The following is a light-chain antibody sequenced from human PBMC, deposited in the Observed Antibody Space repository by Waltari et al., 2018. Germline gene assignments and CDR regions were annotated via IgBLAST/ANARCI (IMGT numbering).Light chain of an antibody. CDR2: NDN. CDR1: SSNIGDNS. CDR3: ATWDDSLGGV. Sequence: QSVLTQPPSASETPGQRVTISCSGSSSNIGDNSVSWYQQLPGTAPKLLIYNDNQRPSGVPDRCSGSKSGTSASLAISGLQSEDEGDYYCATWDDSLGGVFGTGTKVTVL. J-gene: IGLJ1*01. V-gene: IGLV1-44*01.